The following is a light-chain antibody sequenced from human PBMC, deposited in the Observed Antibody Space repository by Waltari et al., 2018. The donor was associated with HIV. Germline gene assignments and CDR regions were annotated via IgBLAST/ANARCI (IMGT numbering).Light chain of an antibody. CDR1: QAITSS. Sequence: AIQLTQSPSSLSASVGDRVTFTCRTSQAITSSLAWYQQKPGKPPKLLNFDASTLESGVPSRFSGSGSGTDFTLTISSLQPEDFATYYCQQFNLYPLTFGGGTKVEI. CDR2: DAS. V-gene: IGKV1-13*02. CDR3: QQFNLYPLT. J-gene: IGKJ4*01.